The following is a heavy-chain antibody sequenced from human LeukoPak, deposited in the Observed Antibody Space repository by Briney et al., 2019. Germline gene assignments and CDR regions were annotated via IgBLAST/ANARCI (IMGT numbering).Heavy chain of an antibody. CDR1: GFTFSTFS. J-gene: IGHJ4*02. CDR2: ISGSSYYT. CDR3: AKVEGYYDSSGYYYTFDY. Sequence: EGSLRLSCAASGFTFSTFSMNWVRQAPGEGLEWVSSISGSSYYTYYADSVKGRFTISRDNSKNTLYLQMNSLRAEDTAVYYCAKVEGYYDSSGYYYTFDYWGQGTLVTVSS. V-gene: IGHV3-21*01. D-gene: IGHD3-22*01.